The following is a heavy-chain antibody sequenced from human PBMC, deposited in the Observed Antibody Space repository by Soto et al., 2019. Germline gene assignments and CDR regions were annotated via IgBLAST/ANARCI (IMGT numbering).Heavy chain of an antibody. J-gene: IGHJ4*02. V-gene: IGHV1-69*12. CDR2: IVPIVDTS. Sequence: QVQLVQSGAEVRQPASSVKVSCKTSGGTFSSYAISWVRQAPGQGLEWMGGIVPIVDTSTYAQKLQGRVMITGDGSTSTVYMELRSLRSDDTAVYSCVRVVAIAGFPANWGQGTLVPVSS. D-gene: IGHD2-15*01. CDR3: VRVVAIAGFPAN. CDR1: GGTFSSYA.